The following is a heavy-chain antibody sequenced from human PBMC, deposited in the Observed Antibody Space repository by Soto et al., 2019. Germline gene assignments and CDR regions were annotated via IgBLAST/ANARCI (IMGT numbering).Heavy chain of an antibody. CDR3: AANYAGYYYGMDV. Sequence: SETLSLTCTVSGGSISSYYWSWIRQPPGKGLEWIGYIYYSGSTNYNPSLKSRVTISVDTSKNQFSLKLSSVTAADTAVYYCAANYAGYYYGMDVWGHGTTVT. J-gene: IGHJ6*02. CDR1: GGSISSYY. V-gene: IGHV4-59*01. D-gene: IGHD3-16*01. CDR2: IYYSGST.